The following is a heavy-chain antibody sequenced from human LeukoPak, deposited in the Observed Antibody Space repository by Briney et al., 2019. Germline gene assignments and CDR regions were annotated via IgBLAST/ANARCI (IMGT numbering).Heavy chain of an antibody. CDR3: AWSPLDCSGGSCYPGDWFDP. CDR2: TYYRSKWYN. V-gene: IGHV6-1*01. J-gene: IGHJ5*02. Sequence: SQTLSLTCAISADSVSSNSAAWNWIRQSPSRGLEWLGRTYYRSKWYNDYAVSVKSRITINPDTSKNQFSLQLNSVTPEDTAVYYCAWSPLDCSGGSCYPGDWFDPWGQGTLVTVSS. D-gene: IGHD2-15*01. CDR1: ADSVSSNSAA.